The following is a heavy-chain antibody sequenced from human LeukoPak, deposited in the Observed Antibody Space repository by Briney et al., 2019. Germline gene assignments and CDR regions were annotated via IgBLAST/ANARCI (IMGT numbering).Heavy chain of an antibody. D-gene: IGHD6-19*01. V-gene: IGHV4-59*01. J-gene: IGHJ4*02. CDR3: AKRDSIGWNYFDY. CDR2: IYYSGST. CDR1: GGSISSYY. Sequence: SETLSLTCTVSGGSISSYYWSWIRQPPGKGLEWIGYIYYSGSTNYNPPLKSRVTILEDTSKNQFSLKLNSVTAADTAVYYCAKRDSIGWNYFDYWGEGTLVTVSS.